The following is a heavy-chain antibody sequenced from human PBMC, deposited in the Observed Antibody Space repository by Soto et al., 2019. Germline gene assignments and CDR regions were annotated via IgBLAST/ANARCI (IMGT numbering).Heavy chain of an antibody. CDR2: IYYSGST. CDR3: ARRYGGNLDY. D-gene: IGHD1-26*01. CDR1: CGSISNFY. Sequence: SETLSLTCPFSCGSISNFYWSWIRQPPGQGLEWIGYIYYSGSTNYNPSLKSRVTISVDTSKNQFSLKLSSVTAADTAVYFCARRYGGNLDYWGQGTLVTVS. V-gene: IGHV4-59*08. J-gene: IGHJ4*02.